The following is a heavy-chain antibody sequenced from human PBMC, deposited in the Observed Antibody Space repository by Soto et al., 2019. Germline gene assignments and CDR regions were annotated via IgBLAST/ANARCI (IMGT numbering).Heavy chain of an antibody. V-gene: IGHV1-3*01. CDR3: ARLRMQLYAFDI. J-gene: IGHJ3*02. CDR2: INAGNGNT. D-gene: IGHD6-6*01. Sequence: ASVKVSCQASGYTFTSYAMHWVRQAPGQRLEWMGWINAGNGNTKYSQKFQGRVTITRDTSASTAYMELSSLRSEDTAVYYCARLRMQLYAFDIWGQGTMVTVSS. CDR1: GYTFTSYA.